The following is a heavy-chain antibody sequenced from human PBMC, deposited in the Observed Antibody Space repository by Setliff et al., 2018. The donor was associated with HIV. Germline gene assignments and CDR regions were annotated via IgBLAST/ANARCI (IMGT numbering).Heavy chain of an antibody. D-gene: IGHD3-16*02. CDR1: EYTFVDYY. CDR3: VIVPLYENVYDNIWGSYRPLDY. V-gene: IGHV1-69-2*01. Sequence: ASVKVSCKASEYTFVDYYMHWVQQAPGKGLEWMGRVDPDDGETIYAEKFQYSLTITADASTDTTYMELSSLRSEDTAVYYCVIVPLYENVYDNIWGSYRPLDYWGQGTLVTVSS. J-gene: IGHJ4*02. CDR2: VDPDDGET.